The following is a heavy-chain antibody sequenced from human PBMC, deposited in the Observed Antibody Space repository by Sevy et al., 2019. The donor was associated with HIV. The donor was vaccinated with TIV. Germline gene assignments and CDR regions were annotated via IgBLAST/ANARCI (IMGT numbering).Heavy chain of an antibody. CDR2: IKSKADGGTT. CDR1: GFTFSDPW. V-gene: IGHV3-15*01. CDR3: TTHGSLSFAMMVVAEGGMDV. Sequence: GGSLRLSCLASGFTFSDPWMSWVRQAPGKGLEWVGRIKSKADGGTTDYAAPVKGRFTISRDDSKNTLYLQMESLQTADTAVYYCTTHGSLSFAMMVVAEGGMDVWGQGTTVTVSS. J-gene: IGHJ6*02. D-gene: IGHD3-22*01.